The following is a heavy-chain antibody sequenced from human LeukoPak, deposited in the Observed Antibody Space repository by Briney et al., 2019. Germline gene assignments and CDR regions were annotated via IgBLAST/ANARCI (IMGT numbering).Heavy chain of an antibody. D-gene: IGHD3-22*01. V-gene: IGHV4-30-4*07. CDR3: ARGSTGYYYDSSGSPYFDY. CDR2: IYYSRST. J-gene: IGHJ4*02. Sequence: SETLSLTCAVSGGSISSGGYSWSWIRQPPGKGLEWIGYIYYSRSTYYNPSLKSRVTISVDTSKNQFSLKLSSVTAADTAVYYCARGSTGYYYDSSGSPYFDYWGQGTLVTVSS. CDR1: GGSISSGGYS.